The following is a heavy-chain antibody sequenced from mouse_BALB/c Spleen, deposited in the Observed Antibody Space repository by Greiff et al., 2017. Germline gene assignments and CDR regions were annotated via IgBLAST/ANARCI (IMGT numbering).Heavy chain of an antibody. D-gene: IGHD1-1*01. CDR2: INPSTGYT. V-gene: IGHV1-7*01. CDR1: GYTFTSYW. CDR3: AREEYYYGSRHFDY. J-gene: IGHJ2*01. Sequence: QVQLKQSGAELAKPGASVKMSCKASGYTFTSYWMHWVKQRPGQGLEWIGYINPSTGYTEYNQKFKDKATLTADNSSSTAYMQLSSLTSEDSAVYYCAREEYYYGSRHFDYWGQGTTLTVSS.